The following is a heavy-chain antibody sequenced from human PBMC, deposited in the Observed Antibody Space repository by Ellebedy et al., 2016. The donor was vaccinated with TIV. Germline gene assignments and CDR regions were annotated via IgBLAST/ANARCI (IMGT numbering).Heavy chain of an antibody. Sequence: MPSETLSLTCNVSGGSIDISTYYWAWIRQPPGKGLEWIGSIYYSGSTYYNPSLKSRVTISVDTSKNQFSLKLTSVTAADTAVYYCARQTGLWFGELFTLDYWGQGTLVTVSS. D-gene: IGHD3-10*01. V-gene: IGHV4-39*01. J-gene: IGHJ4*02. CDR1: GGSIDISTYY. CDR2: IYYSGST. CDR3: ARQTGLWFGELFTLDY.